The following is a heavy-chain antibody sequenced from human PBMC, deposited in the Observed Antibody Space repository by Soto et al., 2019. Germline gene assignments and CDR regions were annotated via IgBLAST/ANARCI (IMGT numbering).Heavy chain of an antibody. CDR1: GGSISSGGYY. CDR2: IYYSGSA. Sequence: SETLSLTCAVSGGSISSGGYYWSWIRQPPGKGLEWIGYIYYSGSAYYNPSLKSRVTISVDTSKNQFSLKLSSVTAADTAVYYCPRVGHINWFDPWGQGTLVTVSS. D-gene: IGHD2-21*01. CDR3: PRVGHINWFDP. J-gene: IGHJ5*02. V-gene: IGHV4-30-4*01.